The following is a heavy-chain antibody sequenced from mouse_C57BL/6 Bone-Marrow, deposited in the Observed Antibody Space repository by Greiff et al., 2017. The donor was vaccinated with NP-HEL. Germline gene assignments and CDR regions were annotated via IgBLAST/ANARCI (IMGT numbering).Heavy chain of an antibody. D-gene: IGHD1-1*01. Sequence: DVKLVESGEGLVKPGGSLKLSCAASGFTFSSYAMSWVRQTPEKRLEWVAYISSGGDYIYYADTVKGRFPFPRDNAWNTLYLQMSSLKSEDTAMYYCTREDYYGSSPFFDYWGQGTTLTVSS. CDR2: ISSGGDYI. CDR1: GFTFSSYA. CDR3: TREDYYGSSPFFDY. V-gene: IGHV5-9-1*02. J-gene: IGHJ2*01.